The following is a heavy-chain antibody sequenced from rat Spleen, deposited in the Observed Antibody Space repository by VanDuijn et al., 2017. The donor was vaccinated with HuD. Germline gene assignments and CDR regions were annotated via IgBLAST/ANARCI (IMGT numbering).Heavy chain of an antibody. D-gene: IGHD1-8*01. CDR2: ISYDGTNA. CDR1: GFTFSNYG. V-gene: IGHV5-25*01. J-gene: IGHJ3*01. CDR3: ARYGSYDNWFAS. Sequence: EVQLVESGGGLLQPGRSMKLSCAASGFTFSNYGMAWVRQAPKKGLEWVAYISYDGTNAYYRDSVKGRFTISRDNAESTLSLQSDSLRSEDTATYYCARYGSYDNWFASWGQGTLVTVSS.